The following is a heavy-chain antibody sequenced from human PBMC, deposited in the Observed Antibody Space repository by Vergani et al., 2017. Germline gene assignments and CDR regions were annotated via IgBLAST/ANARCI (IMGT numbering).Heavy chain of an antibody. V-gene: IGHV3-23*01. Sequence: EVQLLQSEGAVVQPGGSLGLSCVASGFTFSSHAMSWVRQGHGQGLEWVSIIKNTGNSTHYADSVKGRFTISRDNSKNTLYLQMNSLRAEDTAVYYCAIINNVVAALFDDWGQGSLVTVSS. D-gene: IGHD2-15*01. CDR1: GFTFSSHA. CDR3: AIINNVVAALFDD. J-gene: IGHJ4*02. CDR2: IKNTGNST.